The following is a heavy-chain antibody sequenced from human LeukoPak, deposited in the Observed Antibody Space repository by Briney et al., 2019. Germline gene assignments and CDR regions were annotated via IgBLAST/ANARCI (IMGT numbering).Heavy chain of an antibody. CDR1: GGSISSSSYY. V-gene: IGHV4-39*01. CDR3: ARRGIKTPLYGDSVDY. J-gene: IGHJ4*02. D-gene: IGHD4-17*01. CDR2: IYYSGST. Sequence: PSETLSLTCTVSGGSISSSSYYWGWIRQPPGKGLEWIGSIYYSGSTYYNPSLKSRVTISVDTSKNQFSLKLSSVTAADTAVYYCARRGIKTPLYGDSVDYWGQGTLVTVSS.